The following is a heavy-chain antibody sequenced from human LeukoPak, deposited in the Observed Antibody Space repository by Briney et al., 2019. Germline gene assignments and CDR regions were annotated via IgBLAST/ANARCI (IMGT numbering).Heavy chain of an antibody. CDR1: GGSFSNYY. V-gene: IGHV4-34*01. J-gene: IGHJ6*03. CDR3: ARKGGYTGYGNSYPYYYVDV. D-gene: IGHD5-18*01. Sequence: SETLSLTCAVYGGSFSNYYWSWIRQAPGKGLEWIGEINHIGNTNYKSPKSRATLSVDTSKSQFSLEVRSVTAADTAVYYCARKGGYTGYGNSYPYYYVDVWGKGTTVTVSS. CDR2: INHIGNT.